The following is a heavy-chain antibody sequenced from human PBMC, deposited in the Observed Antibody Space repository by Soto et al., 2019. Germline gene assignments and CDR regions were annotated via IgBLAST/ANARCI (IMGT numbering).Heavy chain of an antibody. Sequence: QLHLQESGPGLVKPPETLSLTCAVSGGSISRSSYYWGWVRQPPGQGLEWIGSVYYTGTTYYNPPLKSRVSISVDTSGNQISLTMTSVTAADTAVYYCARHPFWYFDLWGRGSLVSVSS. CDR3: ARHPFWYFDL. CDR1: GGSISRSSYY. CDR2: VYYTGTT. J-gene: IGHJ2*01. V-gene: IGHV4-39*01.